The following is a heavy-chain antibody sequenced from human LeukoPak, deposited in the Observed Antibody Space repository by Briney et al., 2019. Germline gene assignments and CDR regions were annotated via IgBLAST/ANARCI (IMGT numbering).Heavy chain of an antibody. CDR1: GYTFTGYG. V-gene: IGHV1-18*01. J-gene: IGHJ3*02. CDR3: ARQSRVVVAAAIRGDDAYDI. D-gene: IGHD2-2*01. CDR2: INTYNGNT. Sequence: ASVKVSCKASGYTFTGYGISWVRQAPGQGLEWMGWINTYNGNTNYAQNLQGRVTMTTDTSTSTAYMELRSPTSDDTAVYYCARQSRVVVAAAIRGDDAYDIWGQGTMVTVSS.